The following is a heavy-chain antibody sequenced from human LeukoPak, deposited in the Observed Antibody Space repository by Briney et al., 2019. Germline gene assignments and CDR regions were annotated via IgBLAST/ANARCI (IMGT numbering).Heavy chain of an antibody. CDR1: GYTLTELS. V-gene: IGHV1-24*01. J-gene: IGHJ4*02. CDR2: FDPEDGET. CDR3: ATAGWPARYFDY. Sequence: GASVKVSCKVSGYTLTELSMHWVRQAPGKGLEWMGGFDPEDGETIYAQKFQGRVTMTEDTSTDTAYMELSSLRSGDTAVYYCATAGWPARYFDYWGQGTLVTVSS.